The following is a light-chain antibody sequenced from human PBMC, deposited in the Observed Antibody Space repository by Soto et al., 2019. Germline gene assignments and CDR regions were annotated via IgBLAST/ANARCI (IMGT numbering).Light chain of an antibody. J-gene: IGKJ2*01. CDR3: QQYYTYPYT. CDR1: QGINFY. Sequence: DIQMTQSPSSLSASVGDRVTITYRASQGINFYLAWYQQKPGKAPKSLIYAATNVESGVPSRFSGSGSGTHFTLTINDLEPEDFATYFCQQYYTYPYTFGQGTKLEI. V-gene: IGKV1-16*01. CDR2: AAT.